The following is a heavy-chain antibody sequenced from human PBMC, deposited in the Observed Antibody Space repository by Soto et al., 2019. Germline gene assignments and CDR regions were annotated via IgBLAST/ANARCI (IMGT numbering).Heavy chain of an antibody. V-gene: IGHV1-69*13. J-gene: IGHJ6*02. D-gene: IGHD6-13*01. CDR2: IIPIFGTA. Sequence: ASVKVSCKASGGTFSSCAISWVRQAPGQGLEWMGGIIPIFGTANYAQKFQGRVTITADESTSTAYMELSSLRSEDTAVYYCARDLFVRQQLSQPFRSYYYYGMDVWGQGTTVTVSS. CDR1: GGTFSSCA. CDR3: ARDLFVRQQLSQPFRSYYYYGMDV.